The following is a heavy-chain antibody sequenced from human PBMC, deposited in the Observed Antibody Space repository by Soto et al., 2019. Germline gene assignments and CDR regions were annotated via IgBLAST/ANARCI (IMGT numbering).Heavy chain of an antibody. CDR2: MSWNSGSI. J-gene: IGHJ6*03. CDR1: GFTFDDYA. CDR3: AKDKYIAAAGTGGYMDV. D-gene: IGHD6-13*01. Sequence: EVQVVESGGGLVQPGRSLRLSCAASGFTFDDYAMHWVRQAPGKGLEWVSGMSWNSGSIGYADSVKGRFTISRDNAKNSLYLKMNSLRAEDTALYYCAKDKYIAAAGTGGYMDVWGKGTTVTVSS. V-gene: IGHV3-9*01.